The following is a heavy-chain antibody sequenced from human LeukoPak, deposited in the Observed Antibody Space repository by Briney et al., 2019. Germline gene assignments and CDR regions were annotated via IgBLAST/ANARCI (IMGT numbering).Heavy chain of an antibody. CDR3: ARRLPDSGSYSPDY. V-gene: IGHV3-30*02. CDR1: GFTFSSFD. CDR2: IKFDGSQK. D-gene: IGHD3-10*01. Sequence: GGSLTLSCAPSGFTFSSFDMHWVRQPPAKGLEWVAFIKFDGSQKYYADSVRGRFTVSRYNSRNMLYLQLDSLRHDDTAVYFCARRLPDSGSYSPDYWGQGTLVTVSS. J-gene: IGHJ4*02.